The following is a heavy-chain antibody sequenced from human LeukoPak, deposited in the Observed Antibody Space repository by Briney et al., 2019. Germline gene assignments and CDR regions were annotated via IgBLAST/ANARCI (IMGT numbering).Heavy chain of an antibody. V-gene: IGHV4-59*01. CDR1: SGSISSYY. J-gene: IGHJ4*02. CDR2: IYYSGST. Sequence: SETLSLTCTVSSGSISSYYWSWIRQPPGKGLEWIGYIYYSGSTNYNPSLKSRVTISVDTSKNQFSLKLSSATAADTAVYYCARHSSSWVQSFDYWGQGTLVTVSS. CDR3: ARHSSSWVQSFDY. D-gene: IGHD6-13*01.